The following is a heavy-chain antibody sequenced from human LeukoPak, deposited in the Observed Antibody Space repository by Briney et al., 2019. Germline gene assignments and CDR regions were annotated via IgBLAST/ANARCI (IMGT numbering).Heavy chain of an antibody. CDR1: GGSISSSSYY. V-gene: IGHV4-39*01. J-gene: IGHJ4*02. Sequence: PSETLSLTCTVSGGSISSSSYYWGWIRQPPGKGLEWIGSIYYSGSTYYNPSLKSRVTISVDTSKNQFSLKLSSVTAADTAVYYCAGYGYSSGWYITDWGQGTLVTVSS. D-gene: IGHD6-19*01. CDR2: IYYSGST. CDR3: AGYGYSSGWYITD.